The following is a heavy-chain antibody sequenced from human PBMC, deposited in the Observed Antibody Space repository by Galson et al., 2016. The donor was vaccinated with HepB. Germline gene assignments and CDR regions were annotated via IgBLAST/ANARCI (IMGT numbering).Heavy chain of an antibody. CDR1: GFTFSSYV. V-gene: IGHV3-30*04. Sequence: SLRLSCAASGFTFSSYVMHWVRQAPGKGLEWVAVISYDGSNKYYADSVKGRFTISRDNSKNTLYLQMNSLRAEDTAVYYCARGDQYCSSTSCNKYYYGMDVWGQGTTVTVSS. D-gene: IGHD2-2*01. J-gene: IGHJ6*02. CDR3: ARGDQYCSSTSCNKYYYGMDV. CDR2: ISYDGSNK.